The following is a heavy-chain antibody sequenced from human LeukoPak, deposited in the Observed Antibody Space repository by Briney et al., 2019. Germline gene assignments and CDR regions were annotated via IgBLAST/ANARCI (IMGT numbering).Heavy chain of an antibody. Sequence: GGSLGLSCAASGFTFSTYGMSWVRQAPGKGLEWVSAISGSGGSTYYADSVKGRFTISRDNAKNSLYLQMNSLRAEDMALYYCAKSGSHYYYMDVWGKGTTVTVSS. J-gene: IGHJ6*03. V-gene: IGHV3-23*01. CDR3: AKSGSHYYYMDV. CDR1: GFTFSTYG. D-gene: IGHD3-22*01. CDR2: ISGSGGST.